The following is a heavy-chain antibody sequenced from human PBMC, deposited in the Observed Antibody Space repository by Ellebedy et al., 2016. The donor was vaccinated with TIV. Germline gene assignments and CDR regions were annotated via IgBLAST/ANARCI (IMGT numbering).Heavy chain of an antibody. J-gene: IGHJ4*02. CDR1: GFTFSDYY. CDR2: ISSSTIYI. D-gene: IGHD2-21*02. CDR3: ARDLSRLVVTSSSFDY. V-gene: IGHV3-21*01. Sequence: GESLKISCAVSGFTFSDYYMNWVRQAPGKGLEWVASISSSTIYIYYADSVKGRFTISRDNAKNSMYLQMNSLRTEDTAVYYCARDLSRLVVTSSSFDYWGQGTLVTVSS.